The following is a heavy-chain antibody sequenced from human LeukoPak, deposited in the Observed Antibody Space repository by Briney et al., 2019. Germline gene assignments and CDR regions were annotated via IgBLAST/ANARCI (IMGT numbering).Heavy chain of an antibody. V-gene: IGHV3-9*01. D-gene: IGHD3-22*01. CDR2: ISWNSGSI. CDR1: GFTFDDYA. J-gene: IGHJ4*02. CDR3: XXDWKSYYYDSSGYYDY. Sequence: PGGSLRLSCAASGFTFDDYAMHWVRQAPGKGLEWVSGISWNSGSIGYADSVKGRFTISSDNAKNSLYLQMNSLRAEDTALYYXXXDWKSYYYDSSGYYDYWGQGTLVTVSS.